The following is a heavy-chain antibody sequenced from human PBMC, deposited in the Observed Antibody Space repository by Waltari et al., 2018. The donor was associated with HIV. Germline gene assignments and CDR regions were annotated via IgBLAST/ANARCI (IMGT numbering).Heavy chain of an antibody. D-gene: IGHD3-9*01. Sequence: QVQLVQSGAEVKKPGASIKISCKGSEYPFSNFDVNWVRQATGQGLEWMGWKKPNSGNAGYSPKFQGRVTMTKDTSIKTADMEWSGLRSEDTAVYYCVTGGRLGAEGVSHDYWGQGTLVTVSS. J-gene: IGHJ4*02. CDR2: KKPNSGNA. CDR1: EYPFSNFD. CDR3: VTGGRLGAEGVSHDY. V-gene: IGHV1-8*01.